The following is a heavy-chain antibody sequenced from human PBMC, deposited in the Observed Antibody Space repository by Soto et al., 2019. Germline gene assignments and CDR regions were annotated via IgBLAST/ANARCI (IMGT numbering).Heavy chain of an antibody. J-gene: IGHJ3*02. CDR3: ARVFRSNYDFWSGSRPNDAFDI. CDR1: GGSISSYY. V-gene: IGHV4-59*01. D-gene: IGHD3-3*01. Sequence: ETLSLTCTVSGGSISSYYWSWIRQPPGKGLEWIGYIYYSGSTNYNPSLKSRVTISVDTSKNQFSLKLSSVTAADTAVYYCARVFRSNYDFWSGSRPNDAFDIWGQGTMVTVSS. CDR2: IYYSGST.